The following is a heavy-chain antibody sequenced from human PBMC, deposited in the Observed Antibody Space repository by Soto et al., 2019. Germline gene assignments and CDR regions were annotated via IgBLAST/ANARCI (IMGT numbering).Heavy chain of an antibody. CDR1: GFTFSSYS. CDR3: ARDFRDIVVVVSAFDL. J-gene: IGHJ3*01. Sequence: GGSLRLSCAASGFTFSSYSMNWVRQAPGKGLEWVSYISSSSSTIYYADSVKGRFTISRDNAKNSLYLQMNSLRAEDTAVYYCARDFRDIVVVVSAFDLWGQGTMVTVSS. D-gene: IGHD2-15*01. CDR2: ISSSSSTI. V-gene: IGHV3-48*01.